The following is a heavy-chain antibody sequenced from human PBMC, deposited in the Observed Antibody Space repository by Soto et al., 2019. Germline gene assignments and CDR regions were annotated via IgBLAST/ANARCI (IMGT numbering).Heavy chain of an antibody. CDR3: ARGISGWSTIFYYYYYMDV. CDR2: IWYDGSNK. V-gene: IGHV3-33*01. D-gene: IGHD6-19*01. J-gene: IGHJ6*03. CDR1: GFTFSSYG. Sequence: GGSLRLSCAASGFTFSSYGMHWVRQAPGKGLEWVAVIWYDGSNKYYADSVKGRFTISRDNSKNTLYLQMNSLRAEDTAVYYCARGISGWSTIFYYYYYMDVWGKGTTVTVSS.